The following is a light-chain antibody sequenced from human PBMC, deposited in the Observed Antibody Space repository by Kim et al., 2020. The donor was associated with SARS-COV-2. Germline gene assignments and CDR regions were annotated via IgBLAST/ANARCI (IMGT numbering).Light chain of an antibody. CDR1: QTVGRN. CDR2: GAS. Sequence: EIVMTQSPATLAVSPGERASLSCRASQTVGRNLAWYQQKPGQPPRLLIYGASTRATGIPARFSGSGSETDFTLTIASLQSEDFAVYYCQHYNNWPPWTFGQGTKLEI. V-gene: IGKV3-15*01. CDR3: QHYNNWPPWT. J-gene: IGKJ1*01.